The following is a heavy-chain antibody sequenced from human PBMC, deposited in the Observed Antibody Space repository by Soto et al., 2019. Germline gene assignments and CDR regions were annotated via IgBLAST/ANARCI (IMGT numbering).Heavy chain of an antibody. CDR3: ATLSGDYFGWFAP. J-gene: IGHJ5*02. V-gene: IGHV4-39*01. D-gene: IGHD4-17*01. Sequence: QLQLRESGPGLVKPSETLSLTCTVSGGSIIGSGFHWAWIRQPPGKGLEWIGSIYYSGTANYSPSLKSRLAIAEDRSKTNFPRGRSSVTAAATLVFSGATLSGDYFGWFAPWGQGTRVTVSS. CDR1: GGSIIGSGFH. CDR2: IYYSGTA.